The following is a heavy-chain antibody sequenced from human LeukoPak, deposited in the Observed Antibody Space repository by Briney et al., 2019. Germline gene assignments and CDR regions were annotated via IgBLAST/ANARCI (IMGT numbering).Heavy chain of an antibody. CDR3: ARRGYTVTTPYYFDY. CDR2: IKQDGSEK. D-gene: IGHD4-17*01. J-gene: IGHJ4*02. CDR1: GVTFSSYC. Sequence: GGSLRLSCAASGVTFSSYCMRWVRQAPGKGLEWVANIKQDGSEKYYVDSVKGRFTISRDNSKNTLYLQMNSLRAEDTAVYYCARRGYTVTTPYYFDYWGQGTLVTVSS. V-gene: IGHV3-7*01.